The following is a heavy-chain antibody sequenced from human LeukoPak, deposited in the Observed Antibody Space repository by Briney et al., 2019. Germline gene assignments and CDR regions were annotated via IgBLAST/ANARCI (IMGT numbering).Heavy chain of an antibody. CDR3: ARVGSSSVNY. J-gene: IGHJ4*02. CDR2: IIPILGIA. D-gene: IGHD6-6*01. Sequence: ASVKVSCKASGYTFTSYGISWVRQAPGQGLEWMGRIIPILGIANYAQKFQGRVTITADKSTSTAYMELSSLRSEDTAVYYCARVGSSSVNYWGQGTLVTVSS. CDR1: GYTFTSYG. V-gene: IGHV1-69*04.